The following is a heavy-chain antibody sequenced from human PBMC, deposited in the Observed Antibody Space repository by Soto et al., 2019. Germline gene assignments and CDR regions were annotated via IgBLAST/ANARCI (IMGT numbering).Heavy chain of an antibody. J-gene: IGHJ6*02. Sequence: SQTLSLTCAISGDSVSSNSAAWNWIRQPPSRGLEWLGRTYYRSKWYNDYAVSVKSRITINPDTSKNQFSLQLNSVTPEDTAVYYCARHTGATSYYYYYGMDVWGQGTTVTVSS. V-gene: IGHV6-1*01. CDR3: ARHTGATSYYYYYGMDV. CDR1: GDSVSSNSAA. D-gene: IGHD3-10*01. CDR2: TYYRSKWYN.